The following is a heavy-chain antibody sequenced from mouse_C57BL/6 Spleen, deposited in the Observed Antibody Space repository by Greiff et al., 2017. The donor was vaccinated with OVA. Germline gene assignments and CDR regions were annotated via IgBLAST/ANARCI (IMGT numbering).Heavy chain of an antibody. Sequence: QVQLQQPGAELVKPGASVKLSCKASGYTFTSYWMHWVKQRPGRGLEWIGRIDPNSGGTTYNEKFKSKVTLTVDKPSSTVYMQLSSLTSEDSAVYYCAREGEYYYGNSRCYYAMDYWGQGTSVTVSS. CDR3: AREGEYYYGNSRCYYAMDY. CDR1: GYTFTSYW. D-gene: IGHD1-1*01. V-gene: IGHV1-72*01. J-gene: IGHJ4*01. CDR2: IDPNSGGT.